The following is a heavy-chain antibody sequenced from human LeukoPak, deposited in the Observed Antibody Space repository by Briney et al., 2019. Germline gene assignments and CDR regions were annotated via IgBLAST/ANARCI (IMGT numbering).Heavy chain of an antibody. CDR1: GFTFSSYA. J-gene: IGHJ4*02. D-gene: IGHD1-1*01. V-gene: IGHV3-23*01. CDR3: AKVRGTGYNWNDFFDY. Sequence: PGGSLRLSCAASGFTFSSYAMSWVRLAPGKGLEWVSAISGSGGSTYYADSVKGRFTISRDNSKNTLYLQMNSLRAEDTAVYYCAKVRGTGYNWNDFFDYWGQGTLVTVSS. CDR2: ISGSGGST.